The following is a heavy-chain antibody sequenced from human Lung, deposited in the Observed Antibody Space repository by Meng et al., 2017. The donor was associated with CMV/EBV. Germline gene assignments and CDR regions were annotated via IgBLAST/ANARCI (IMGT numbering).Heavy chain of an antibody. CDR2: ISYDGSNK. J-gene: IGHJ6*02. V-gene: IGHV3-30*04. D-gene: IGHD5-18*01. Sequence: GESXKISCAASGFTFTTYAMHWVRQAPGKGLEWVAVISYDGSNKYYADSVKGRFTISRDNSKNTLYLQMNSLRNVDTAVYSCARGEQLWLPLDVWGQGTTVTVSS. CDR1: GFTFTTYA. CDR3: ARGEQLWLPLDV.